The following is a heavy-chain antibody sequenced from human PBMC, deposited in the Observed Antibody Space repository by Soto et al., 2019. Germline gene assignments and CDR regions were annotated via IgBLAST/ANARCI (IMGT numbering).Heavy chain of an antibody. CDR1: GFSIRDYW. Sequence: EEQLVESGGGLVQPGGSLRLSCAASGFSIRDYWMTWVRQPPGKGLAWVANIKQDGSEKFYVDSLKGRFTISRDNAKNSVYLLMNSLRADDTAVYYCARGKDGRRAGTYYFDMDVWGKGTTVTLSS. J-gene: IGHJ6*03. V-gene: IGHV3-7*01. CDR3: ARGKDGRRAGTYYFDMDV. D-gene: IGHD1-1*01. CDR2: IKQDGSEK.